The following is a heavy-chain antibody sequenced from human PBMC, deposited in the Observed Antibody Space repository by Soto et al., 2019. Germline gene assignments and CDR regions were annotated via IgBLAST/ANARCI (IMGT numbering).Heavy chain of an antibody. CDR2: IYYSGST. CDR3: ARARDRSGWFDY. CDR1: GGSISSGDYY. Sequence: QVQLQESGPGLVKPSQTLSLTCTVSGGSISSGDYYWSWIRQPPGKGLEWIGYIYYSGSTYYNPSLKSRVTISVDTSKDQFSLKLSSVTAADTAAYYCARARDRSGWFDYWGQGTLVTVSS. D-gene: IGHD3-10*01. J-gene: IGHJ4*02. V-gene: IGHV4-30-4*01.